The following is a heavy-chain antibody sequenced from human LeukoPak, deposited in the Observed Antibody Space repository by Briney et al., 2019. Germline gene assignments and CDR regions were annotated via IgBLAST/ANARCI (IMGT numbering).Heavy chain of an antibody. Sequence: GRSLRLSCAASGFTFSSYAMHWVRQAPGKGLEWVTFIRSDGSSKYYADSVKGRFTIFRDNSKNTLYLQMNSLRAEDTAVYYCAKDHSSSSEGWGQGTLVTVSS. D-gene: IGHD6-6*01. CDR2: IRSDGSSK. CDR1: GFTFSSYA. CDR3: AKDHSSSSEG. J-gene: IGHJ4*02. V-gene: IGHV3-30*02.